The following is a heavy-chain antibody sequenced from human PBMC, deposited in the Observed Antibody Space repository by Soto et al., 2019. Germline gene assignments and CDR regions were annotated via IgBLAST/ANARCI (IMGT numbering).Heavy chain of an antibody. Sequence: EVQLVESGGGLVQPGGSLRLSCVASGFTFSNYWIHWVRQAPGKGLVWVSRINGDGSSTNYADSVKGQFTISRDNAKNTVYLQMNNLRVVDTAVYYCARGARNYYYFDCWGQGTLVTVSS. CDR3: ARGARNYYYFDC. CDR2: INGDGSST. J-gene: IGHJ4*02. CDR1: GFTFSNYW. D-gene: IGHD1-7*01. V-gene: IGHV3-74*01.